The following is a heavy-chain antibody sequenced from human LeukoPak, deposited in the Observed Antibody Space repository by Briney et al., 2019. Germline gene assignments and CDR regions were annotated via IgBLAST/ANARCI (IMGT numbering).Heavy chain of an antibody. CDR1: GYTFTSYG. J-gene: IGHJ6*03. CDR3: ARGWVAAAGRFYYYYYMDV. D-gene: IGHD6-13*01. CDR2: ISAYNGNT. Sequence: ASVKVSCKASGYTFTSYGISWVRQAPGQGLEWMGWISAYNGNTNYAQKLQGRVTMTTDTSTSTAYMELRSLRSDDTAVYYCARGWVAAAGRFYYYYYMDVWGKGTTVTVSS. V-gene: IGHV1-18*01.